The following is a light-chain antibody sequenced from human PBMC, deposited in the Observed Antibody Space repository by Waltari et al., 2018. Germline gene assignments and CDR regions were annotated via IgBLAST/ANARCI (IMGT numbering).Light chain of an antibody. CDR2: EVS. J-gene: IGLJ1*01. CDR1: TSDVGSYTL. Sequence: QSALTQPASVSGSPGQSITISCTGTTSDVGSYTLVSWYQHHPGKAPKLIIVEVSGRPPGVSNRFSGSKSGNTASLTISGLQAEDEADYHCCSYAGNSIYVFGTGTRVTVL. CDR3: CSYAGNSIYV. V-gene: IGLV2-23*02.